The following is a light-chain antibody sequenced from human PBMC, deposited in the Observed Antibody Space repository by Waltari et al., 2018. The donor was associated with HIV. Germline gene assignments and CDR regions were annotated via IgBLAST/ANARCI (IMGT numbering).Light chain of an antibody. V-gene: IGLV1-51*01. J-gene: IGLJ1*01. CDR1: SSHLANTY. CDR3: GTWDSSLSLYV. Sequence: THPPPVSAAPGQRVANSCSGGSSHLANTYVPWYQQVPGRAPRLLIYDNDKRPSGISDRFSASKAGMSATLVITGLQIVDEADYYCGTWDSSLSLYVFGTGTTVLVL. CDR2: DND.